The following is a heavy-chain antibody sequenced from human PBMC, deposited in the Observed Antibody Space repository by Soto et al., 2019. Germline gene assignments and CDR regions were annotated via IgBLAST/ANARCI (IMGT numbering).Heavy chain of an antibody. CDR1: GFTFSIYS. V-gene: IGHV3-21*01. J-gene: IGHJ4*02. CDR3: AQGGFMVRGPTPGDYFDY. Sequence: GGSLRLSCAASGFTFSIYSMNWVHQAPGKGLEWVSAISSSSDYIYYADSVRGRFTISRDNSKNTLYLQMNSLRAEDTAVYYCAQGGFMVRGPTPGDYFDYWGQGTLVTVSS. CDR2: ISSSSDYI. D-gene: IGHD3-10*01.